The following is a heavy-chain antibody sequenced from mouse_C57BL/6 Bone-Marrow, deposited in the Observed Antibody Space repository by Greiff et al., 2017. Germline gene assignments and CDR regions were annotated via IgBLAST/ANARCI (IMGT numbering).Heavy chain of an antibody. J-gene: IGHJ3*01. CDR2: INPGSGGT. CDR3: SRWYYGSSYGFAY. CDR1: GYAFTNYL. V-gene: IGHV1-54*01. D-gene: IGHD1-1*01. Sequence: QVQLQQSGAELVRPGTSVKVSCKASGYAFTNYLIEWVKQRPGQGLEWIGVINPGSGGTNYNEKFKGKATLTADKSSSTAYMQLSILTSEDSAVYFCSRWYYGSSYGFAYCGQGTLVTVSA.